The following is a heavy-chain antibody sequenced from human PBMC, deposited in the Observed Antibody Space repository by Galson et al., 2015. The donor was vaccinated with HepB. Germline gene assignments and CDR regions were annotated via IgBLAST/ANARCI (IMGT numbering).Heavy chain of an antibody. CDR3: AKGSGSHSGYNDY. CDR1: GFTFSNYA. D-gene: IGHD3-22*01. V-gene: IGHV3-23*01. Sequence: SLRLSCAASGFTFSNYAMNWVRQAPGKGLECVSGISGSGAATYYADSVKGRITISRDNSRNTLHLQMNNLRAEDTAVYYCAKGSGSHSGYNDYWGQGTLVTASS. CDR2: ISGSGAAT. J-gene: IGHJ4*02.